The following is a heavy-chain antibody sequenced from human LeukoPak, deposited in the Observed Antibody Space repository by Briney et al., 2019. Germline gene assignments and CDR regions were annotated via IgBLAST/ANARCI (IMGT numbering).Heavy chain of an antibody. CDR1: GGSISSSNW. Sequence: PSGTHSLTCAVSGGSISSSNWWSWVRQPPGKGLEWIGEIYHSGSTNYNPSLKSRVTISVDKSKNQFSLKLSSVTAADTAVYYCARLVVVAAIAFDIWGQGTMVTVSS. CDR3: ARLVVVAAIAFDI. D-gene: IGHD2-15*01. V-gene: IGHV4-4*02. CDR2: IYHSGST. J-gene: IGHJ3*02.